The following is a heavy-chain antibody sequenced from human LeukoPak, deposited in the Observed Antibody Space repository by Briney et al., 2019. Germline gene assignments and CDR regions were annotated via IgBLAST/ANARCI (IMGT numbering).Heavy chain of an antibody. CDR2: IYYSGSP. CDR1: GGSVSSSSYY. Sequence: KPSETLSLTCTVSGGSVSSSSYYWGWIRQPPGKGLEWIGSIYYSGSPYYNPSLKSRVTISVDTSKNQFSLKLSSVTAADTAVYYCARDSALLDTAMEHYYYYGMDVWGKGTTVTVSS. CDR3: ARDSALLDTAMEHYYYYGMDV. V-gene: IGHV4-39*07. J-gene: IGHJ6*04. D-gene: IGHD5-18*01.